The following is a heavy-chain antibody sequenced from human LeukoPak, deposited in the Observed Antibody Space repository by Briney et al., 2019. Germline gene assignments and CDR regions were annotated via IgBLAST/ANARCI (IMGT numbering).Heavy chain of an antibody. J-gene: IGHJ6*02. V-gene: IGHV3-30*18. CDR1: GFTFSSYG. Sequence: PGGSLRLSCAASGFTFSSYGMHWVRQAPGKGLEWVAVISYDGSNKYYADSVKGRFTISRDNSKNTLYLQMNSLRAEDTAVYYCAKDLRREVIRYFDWLLFSYGMDVWGQGTTVTVSS. CDR3: AKDLRREVIRYFDWLLFSYGMDV. D-gene: IGHD3-9*01. CDR2: ISYDGSNK.